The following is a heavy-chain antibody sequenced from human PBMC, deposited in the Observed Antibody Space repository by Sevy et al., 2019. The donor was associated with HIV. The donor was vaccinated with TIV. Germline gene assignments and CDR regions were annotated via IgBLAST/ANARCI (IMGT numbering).Heavy chain of an antibody. CDR2: ISSSSSYI. CDR1: GFTFSSYS. V-gene: IGHV3-21*01. Sequence: GGSLRLSCAASGFTFSSYSMNWVRQALGKGLEWVSSISSSSSYIYYADSVKGRFTISRDNAKNSLYLQMNSLRAEDTAVYYCARDRKDIVVVPAAPDYWGQGTLVTVSS. J-gene: IGHJ4*02. D-gene: IGHD2-2*01. CDR3: ARDRKDIVVVPAAPDY.